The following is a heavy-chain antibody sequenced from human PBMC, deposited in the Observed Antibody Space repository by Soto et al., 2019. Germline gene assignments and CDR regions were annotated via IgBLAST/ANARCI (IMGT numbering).Heavy chain of an antibody. Sequence: HPGGSLRLSCAASGFTFSSYAMSWVRQAPGKGLEWVSAISGSGGSTYYADSVKGRFTISRDNSKNTLYLQMNSLRAEDTAVYYCAKHYYDYVWGSNYYFDYWGQGTLVTVSS. CDR1: GFTFSSYA. J-gene: IGHJ4*02. CDR3: AKHYYDYVWGSNYYFDY. V-gene: IGHV3-23*01. CDR2: ISGSGGST. D-gene: IGHD3-16*01.